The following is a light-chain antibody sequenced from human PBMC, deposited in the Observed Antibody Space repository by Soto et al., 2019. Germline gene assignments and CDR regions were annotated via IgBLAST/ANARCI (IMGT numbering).Light chain of an antibody. CDR2: AAS. J-gene: IGKJ4*01. Sequence: EIVLTQSAGTLSLSPGERATLSCRASQTVSGSYLAWFQQKPGQAPRLLIYAASTRAAGVPDRFSGSGSGTDFSLTINRLEPEDFGVYYCQQYDTSPPLTFGGGTKVEIK. CDR1: QTVSGSY. V-gene: IGKV3-20*01. CDR3: QQYDTSPPLT.